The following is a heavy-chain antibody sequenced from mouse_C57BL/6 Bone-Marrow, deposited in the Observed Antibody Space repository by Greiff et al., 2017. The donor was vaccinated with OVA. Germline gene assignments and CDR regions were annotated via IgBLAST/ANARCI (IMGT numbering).Heavy chain of an antibody. V-gene: IGHV1-82*01. CDR3: ASVSVVTAGYYYAMDY. CDR2: IYPGDGDT. D-gene: IGHD2-2*01. CDR1: GYAFSSSW. Sequence: VQLQQSGPELVKPGASVKISCKASGYAFSSSWMNWVKQRPGKGLEWIGRIYPGDGDTNYNGKFKGKATLTADKSSSTAYMQLSSLTSEDSAVYFWASVSVVTAGYYYAMDYWGQGTSVTVSS. J-gene: IGHJ4*01.